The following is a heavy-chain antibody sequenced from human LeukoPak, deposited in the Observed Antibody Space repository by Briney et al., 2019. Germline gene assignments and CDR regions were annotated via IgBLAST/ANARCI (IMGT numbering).Heavy chain of an antibody. D-gene: IGHD3-16*01. Sequence: ASVKVSCKASGYTFTGYYMHWVRQAPGQRLESMVWINPNSGYTNYAQKFQGRVTMTRDTSISTAYMELSRLRSDDTAVYYCARVRYRLAETYIDYWGQGTLVTVSS. J-gene: IGHJ4*02. CDR3: ARVRYRLAETYIDY. CDR2: INPNSGYT. V-gene: IGHV1-2*02. CDR1: GYTFTGYY.